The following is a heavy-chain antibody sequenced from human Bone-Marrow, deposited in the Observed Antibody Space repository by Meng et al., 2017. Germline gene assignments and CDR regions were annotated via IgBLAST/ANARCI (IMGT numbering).Heavy chain of an antibody. J-gene: IGHJ6*02. CDR1: GFTFSNAW. V-gene: IGHV3-7*01. Sequence: GGSLRLSCAASGFTFSNAWMSWVRQAPGKGLEWVANIKQDGSEKYYVDSVKGRFTISRDNAKNSLYLQMNSLRAEDTAVYYCARASRYCTGGSCYPSYSMDVWGQGTTVTVSS. CDR3: ARASRYCTGGSCYPSYSMDV. D-gene: IGHD2-15*01. CDR2: IKQDGSEK.